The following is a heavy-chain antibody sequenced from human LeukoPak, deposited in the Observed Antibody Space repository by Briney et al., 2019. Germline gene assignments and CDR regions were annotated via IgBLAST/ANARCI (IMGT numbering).Heavy chain of an antibody. CDR3: ATDQKREINFDY. CDR1: GYTLTELS. J-gene: IGHJ4*02. CDR2: FDPEDGET. Sequence: GASVKVSCKVSGYTLTELSMHWVRQAPGKGLEWMGGFDPEDGETIYAQKFQGRVTMTEDTSTDTAYMELSSLRSEDTAVYYCATDQKREINFDYWGQGTLVTVSS. V-gene: IGHV1-24*01.